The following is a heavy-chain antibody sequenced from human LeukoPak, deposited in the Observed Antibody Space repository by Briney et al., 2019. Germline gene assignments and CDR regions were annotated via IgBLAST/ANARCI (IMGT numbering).Heavy chain of an antibody. V-gene: IGHV3-7*01. D-gene: IGHD4-17*01. Sequence: GGSLRLSCAASGFTFSGSWMTWVRQAPGRGLEWVANIDPDGNTKNYLNSVKGRFTISRDNARNSLYLQLNSLRAEDTSVYYCARDPAYGAFDYWGQGTLVTVSS. CDR3: ARDPAYGAFDY. J-gene: IGHJ4*02. CDR1: GFTFSGSW. CDR2: IDPDGNTK.